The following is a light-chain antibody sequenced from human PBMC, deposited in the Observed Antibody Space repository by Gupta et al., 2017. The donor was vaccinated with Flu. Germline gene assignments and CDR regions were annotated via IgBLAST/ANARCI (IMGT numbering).Light chain of an antibody. Sequence: GKTARITCAGDAIPDKNAYWYHRTAGKAPQLVIDEDRKRPSGVPRRFSGSTSGTTATLTITGVQVEDEGDYFCYAEDRTGHYRVFGGGTNLAVL. CDR1: AIPDKN. CDR3: YAEDRTGHYRV. CDR2: EDR. J-gene: IGLJ3*02. V-gene: IGLV3-10*01.